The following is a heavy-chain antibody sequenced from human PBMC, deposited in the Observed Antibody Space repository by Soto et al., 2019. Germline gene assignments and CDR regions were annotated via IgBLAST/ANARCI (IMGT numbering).Heavy chain of an antibody. CDR1: GYSFTSYW. Sequence: GESLKISCPCSGYSFTSYWIGWVRQMPGKGLEGMGLIYPGDSDTRYSPSFQGQVTISADKSISTAYLQLSSLKASDTAMYYCARHLNRQQLFDPGGQGTLVTDSS. D-gene: IGHD6-13*01. J-gene: IGHJ5*02. CDR3: ARHLNRQQLFDP. CDR2: IYPGDSDT. V-gene: IGHV5-51*01.